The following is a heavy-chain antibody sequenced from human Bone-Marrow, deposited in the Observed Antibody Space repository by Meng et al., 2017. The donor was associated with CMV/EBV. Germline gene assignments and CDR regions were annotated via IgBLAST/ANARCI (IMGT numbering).Heavy chain of an antibody. J-gene: IGHJ2*01. CDR2: ISSSSSTI. CDR1: GFTFSSYS. V-gene: IGHV3-48*04. Sequence: LSLTCAASGFTFSSYSMNWVRQAPGKGLEWVSYISSSSSTIYYADSVKGRFTISRDNAKNSLYLQMNSLRAEDTAVYYCARGGPYVKEGLGEWYLDLWGRGTLVTVSS. CDR3: ARGGPYVKEGLGEWYLDL. D-gene: IGHD1-26*01.